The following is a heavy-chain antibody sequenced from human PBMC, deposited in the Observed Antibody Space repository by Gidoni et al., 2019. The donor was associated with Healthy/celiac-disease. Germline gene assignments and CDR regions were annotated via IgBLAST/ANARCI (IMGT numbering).Heavy chain of an antibody. Sequence: QVQLVESGGSVVQPGRSLRLSCEASGFTFSSYAMHWVRQAPGKGLEWVAVISYDGSNKYYADSVKGRFTISRDNSKNTLYLQMNSLRAEDTAVYYCASDGTPGAFDIWGQGTMVTVSS. CDR3: ASDGTPGAFDI. D-gene: IGHD1-1*01. CDR1: GFTFSSYA. J-gene: IGHJ3*02. V-gene: IGHV3-30-3*01. CDR2: ISYDGSNK.